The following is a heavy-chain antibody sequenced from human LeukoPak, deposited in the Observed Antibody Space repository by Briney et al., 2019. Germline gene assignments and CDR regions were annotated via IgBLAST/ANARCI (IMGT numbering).Heavy chain of an antibody. CDR3: ARDAIDSSGFDFDY. V-gene: IGHV3-11*01. CDR1: GFTFSDYY. CDR2: ISTSAGTI. J-gene: IGHJ4*02. D-gene: IGHD3-22*01. Sequence: GGSLRLSCAASGFTFSDYYMTWIRQAPGKGLEWISYISTSAGTIYYADSVKGRFTISRDNAKNSLYLQMNSPRAEDTAVYYCARDAIDSSGFDFDYWGQGTLVTVSS.